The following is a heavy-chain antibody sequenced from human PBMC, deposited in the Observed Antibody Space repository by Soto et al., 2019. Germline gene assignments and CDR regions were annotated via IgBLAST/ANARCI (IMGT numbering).Heavy chain of an antibody. CDR2: IYYSGST. Sequence: QVQLQESGPGLVKPAQTRSLTCTVSVGSISSGGYYWSWIRQHPGTGLEWIGYIYYSGSTYYNPSLKSRVTRSVDASKNQFSQKLSSVTAADTAGYYCAVTTGDCTNGVCYSFDHWGQGSLVTVSS. J-gene: IGHJ4*02. CDR3: AVTTGDCTNGVCYSFDH. V-gene: IGHV4-31*03. CDR1: VGSISSGGYY. D-gene: IGHD2-8*01.